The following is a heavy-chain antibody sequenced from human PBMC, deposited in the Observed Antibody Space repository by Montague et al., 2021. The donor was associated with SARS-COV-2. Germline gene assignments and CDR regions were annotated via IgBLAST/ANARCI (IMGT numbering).Heavy chain of an antibody. Sequence: SETLSLTCTVSGGPIRSYHWSWIRQPPGKGLEWIGEIYSSGSTNYNPSLKSRVTISMDTSKSQFSLKLTSVTAADTAVYYCARHTRGWQPFDFWGQGTLVTVSS. J-gene: IGHJ4*02. V-gene: IGHV4-59*01. CDR1: GGPIRSYH. D-gene: IGHD6-19*01. CDR3: ARHTRGWQPFDF. CDR2: IYSSGST.